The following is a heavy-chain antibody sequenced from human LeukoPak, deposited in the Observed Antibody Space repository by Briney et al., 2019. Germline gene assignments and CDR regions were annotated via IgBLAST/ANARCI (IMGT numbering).Heavy chain of an antibody. J-gene: IGHJ4*02. CDR2: ISNNGGYT. CDR1: GFTFSSYA. D-gene: IGHD2-15*01. V-gene: IGHV3-23*01. Sequence: GGSLRLSCAASGFTFSSYAMSWVRQAPGKGLEWVSAISNNGGYTYYADSVQGRFTISRDNSKSTLCLQMNSLRAEDTAVYYCAKQLGYCSDGSCYFPYWGQGTLVTVSS. CDR3: AKQLGYCSDGSCYFPY.